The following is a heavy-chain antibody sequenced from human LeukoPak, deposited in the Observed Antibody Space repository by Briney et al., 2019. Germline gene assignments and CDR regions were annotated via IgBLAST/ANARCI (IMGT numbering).Heavy chain of an antibody. V-gene: IGHV4-34*01. J-gene: IGHJ6*03. CDR2: INHSGST. D-gene: IGHD2/OR15-2a*01. CDR1: GGSFSGYY. CDR3: ARRVYDYYYYMDV. Sequence: SETLSLTCAVYGGSFSGYYWSWIRQPPGKGLEWIGEINHSGSTNYNPSLKSRVTISVDTSKNQFSLKLSSVTAADTAVYYCARRVYDYYYYMDVWGSGTTVTVSS.